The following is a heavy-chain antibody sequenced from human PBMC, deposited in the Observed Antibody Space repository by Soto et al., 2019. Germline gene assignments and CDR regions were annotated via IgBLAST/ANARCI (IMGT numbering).Heavy chain of an antibody. J-gene: IGHJ4*02. Sequence: PSETLSLTCTVSGGSISSSSYYWGWIRQPPGKGLEWIGSIYYSGSTYYNPSLRSRVTISVDTSKNQFSLKLSSVTAADTAVYYCARIFLRRAGLDYWGQGTLVTVSS. CDR2: IYYSGST. CDR1: GGSISSSSYY. V-gene: IGHV4-39*07. CDR3: ARIFLRRAGLDY. D-gene: IGHD3-16*01.